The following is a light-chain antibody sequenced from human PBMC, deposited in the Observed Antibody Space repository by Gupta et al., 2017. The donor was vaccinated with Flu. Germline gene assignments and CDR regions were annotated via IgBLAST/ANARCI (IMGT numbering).Light chain of an antibody. Sequence: SSTIACMGTGNVVGGFNSVSWNQRRPGKAAELIINEVGNRATGVPDSFSSTKSGNAAALTVSGVKGGEEADYYCGSYAVSNQYLCGGGTKVTVL. CDR2: EVG. CDR3: GSYAVSNQYL. CDR1: GNVVGGFNS. V-gene: IGLV2-8*01. J-gene: IGLJ2*01.